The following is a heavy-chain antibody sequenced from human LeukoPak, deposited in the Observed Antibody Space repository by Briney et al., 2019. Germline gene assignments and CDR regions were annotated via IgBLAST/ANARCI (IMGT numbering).Heavy chain of an antibody. J-gene: IGHJ4*02. V-gene: IGHV1-2*02. Sequence: ASVKVSCKASGYTFTGYYMHWVRQAPGQGLEWMGWINPNSGNTNYQRKVTMTRNTSISTAYMELSRLRSDDTGVYDCARDFPFSNSSSLGVDDDYWGQGTLVTVSS. CDR2: INPNSGNT. D-gene: IGHD6-6*01. CDR1: GYTFTGYY. CDR3: ARDFPFSNSSSLGVDDDY.